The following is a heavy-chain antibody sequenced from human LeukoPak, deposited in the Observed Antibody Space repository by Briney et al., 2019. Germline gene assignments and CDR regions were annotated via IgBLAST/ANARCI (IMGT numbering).Heavy chain of an antibody. V-gene: IGHV1-2*02. CDR2: INPNSGGT. CDR3: ATPPRYYYDSSGYPRY. J-gene: IGHJ4*02. Sequence: ASVKVSCKASGYTFTGYYMHWVRQAPGQGLEWMGWINPNSGGTNYAQKFQGRVTMTRDTSISTAYMELSRLRSDDTAVYYCATPPRYYYDSSGYPRYWGQGTLVTVSS. CDR1: GYTFTGYY. D-gene: IGHD3-22*01.